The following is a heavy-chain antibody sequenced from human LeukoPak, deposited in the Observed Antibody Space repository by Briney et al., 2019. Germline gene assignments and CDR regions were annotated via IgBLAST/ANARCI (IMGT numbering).Heavy chain of an antibody. CDR3: ARDLSSTSNWELDF. CDR2: INCNSGGT. J-gene: IGHJ4*02. CDR1: GYIFTDYF. D-gene: IGHD1-1*01. V-gene: IGHV1-2*06. Sequence: ASVKVSFKASGYIFTDYFLHWVRQAPGQGPEWMGRINCNSGGTMYAQNLQDRVTMTRVTSISTAYMELSSLTSDDTAVYYCARDLSSTSNWELDFWGRGTLVTVSS.